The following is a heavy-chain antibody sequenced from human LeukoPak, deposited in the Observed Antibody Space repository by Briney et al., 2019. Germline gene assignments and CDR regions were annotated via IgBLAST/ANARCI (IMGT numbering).Heavy chain of an antibody. J-gene: IGHJ6*02. Sequence: GGSLRLSCAASGFTFSSYSMDWVRQAPGKGLEWVSSISSSSSYIYYADSVKGRFTISRDNAKNSLYLQMNSLRAEDTAVYYCASSDLADYYYYGMDVWGQGTTVTVSS. D-gene: IGHD2-21*02. CDR2: ISSSSSYI. CDR1: GFTFSSYS. V-gene: IGHV3-21*01. CDR3: ASSDLADYYYYGMDV.